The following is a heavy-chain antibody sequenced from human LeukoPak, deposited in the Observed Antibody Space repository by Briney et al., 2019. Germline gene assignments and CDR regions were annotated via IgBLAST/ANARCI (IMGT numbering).Heavy chain of an antibody. CDR3: ATHLTGYYFFDY. CDR2: ISGSGGST. Sequence: GGSLRLSCAASGFTFSSYAMRWVRQAPGKGLEWVSAISGSGGSTYYADSVKGRFTISRDNPKNTLYLQMNSLRAEDTAVYCCATHLTGYYFFDYWGQGTLVTVSS. V-gene: IGHV3-23*01. J-gene: IGHJ4*02. CDR1: GFTFSSYA. D-gene: IGHD3-9*01.